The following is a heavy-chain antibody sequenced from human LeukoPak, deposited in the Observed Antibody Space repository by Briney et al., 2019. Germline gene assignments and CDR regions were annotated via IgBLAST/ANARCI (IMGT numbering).Heavy chain of an antibody. CDR3: AKSGGKRVAFDY. CDR1: GFTFSSYA. J-gene: IGHJ4*02. CDR2: ISGSGGST. Sequence: PGGSLRLSCAASGFTFSSYAMSWVRQAPGKGLEWVSAISGSGGSTYYADSVKGRFTISRDNSKNTLYLQVNSLRAEDTAVYYCAKSGGKRVAFDYWGQGTLVTVSS. V-gene: IGHV3-23*01. D-gene: IGHD3-16*01.